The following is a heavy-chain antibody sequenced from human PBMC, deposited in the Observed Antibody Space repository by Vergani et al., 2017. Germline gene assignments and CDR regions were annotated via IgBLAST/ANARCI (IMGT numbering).Heavy chain of an antibody. D-gene: IGHD3-10*01. Sequence: QLQLQESGPGLVKPSETLSLTCTVSGGSISSYYWSWIRQPPGKGLEWIGYIYYSGSTNYNPSLKSRVTISVDTSKNQFSLKLSSVTAAYTAVYYCARETTYGSGSYYSFGGMDVWGQGTTVTVSS. J-gene: IGHJ6*02. CDR3: ARETTYGSGSYYSFGGMDV. CDR2: IYYSGST. CDR1: GGSISSYY. V-gene: IGHV4-59*01.